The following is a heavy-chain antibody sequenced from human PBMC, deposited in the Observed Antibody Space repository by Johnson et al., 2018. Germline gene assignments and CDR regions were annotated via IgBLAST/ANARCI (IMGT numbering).Heavy chain of an antibody. Sequence: EVQLVESGGGLVQPGRSLRLSCKASGFTFDDYAMHWVRQAPGKGLEWVSGISWNSGNIGQADSVKGRFTISRNNAKNSLYLQMHSLRPEDTALYYCAKDLGSGTYSKYYMDVWGKGTKVTVSS. CDR3: AKDLGSGTYSKYYMDV. CDR2: ISWNSGNI. D-gene: IGHD3-10*01. J-gene: IGHJ6*03. V-gene: IGHV3-9*01. CDR1: GFTFDDYA.